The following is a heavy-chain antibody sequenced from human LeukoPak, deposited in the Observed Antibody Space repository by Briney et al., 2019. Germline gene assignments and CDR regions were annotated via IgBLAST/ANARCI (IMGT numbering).Heavy chain of an antibody. CDR1: GFTFSSYW. CDR3: ARDRGRYYYDSSGPSYYFDY. CDR2: IKQDGSEK. Sequence: GGSLRLSCAASGFTFSSYWMSWVRQAPGKGLEWVANIKQDGSEKYYVDSVKGRFTISRDNAKNSLYLQMNSLRAEDTAVYYCARDRGRYYYDSSGPSYYFDYWGQGTLVTVSS. J-gene: IGHJ4*02. D-gene: IGHD3-22*01. V-gene: IGHV3-7*01.